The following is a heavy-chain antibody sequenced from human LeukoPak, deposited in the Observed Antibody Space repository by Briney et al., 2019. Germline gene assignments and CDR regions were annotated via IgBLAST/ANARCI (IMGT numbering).Heavy chain of an antibody. D-gene: IGHD5-12*01. CDR3: ARHIGDSGYPRYFDY. Sequence: PSETLSLTCAVYGGSFSGYYWSWIRQPPGKGLEWIGEINHSGSTNYDPSLKSRVTISVDTSKNQFSLKLSSVTAADTAVYYCARHIGDSGYPRYFDYWGQGTLVTVSS. V-gene: IGHV4-34*01. CDR2: INHSGST. J-gene: IGHJ4*02. CDR1: GGSFSGYY.